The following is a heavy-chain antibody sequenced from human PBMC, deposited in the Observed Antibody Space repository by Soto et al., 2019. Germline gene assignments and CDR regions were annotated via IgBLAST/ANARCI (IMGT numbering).Heavy chain of an antibody. CDR2: INWNSAKI. CDR3: AKDSGSSWSEYFRY. D-gene: IGHD6-13*01. V-gene: IGHV3-9*01. J-gene: IGHJ1*01. CDR1: GFTFENHA. Sequence: GGSLRLSWAASGFTFENHAMHWVRQVPGKGLEWVAGINWNSAKIGYADSVKGRFTVSRDNAKNSLYLQLNSLRPEDKALYFCAKDSGSSWSEYFRYWGKGTLVTVSS.